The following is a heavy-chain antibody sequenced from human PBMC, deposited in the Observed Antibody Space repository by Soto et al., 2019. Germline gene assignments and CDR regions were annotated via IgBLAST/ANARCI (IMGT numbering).Heavy chain of an antibody. CDR1: GFTFSSYG. Sequence: GGSLRLSCAASGFTFSSYGMHWVRQAPGKGLEWVAVISYDGSNKYYADSVKGRFTISRDNSKNTLYLQMNSLRAEDTAVYYCAKGLGSYSSGYYPAFEALDYWGQGTLVTVSS. V-gene: IGHV3-30*18. CDR3: AKGLGSYSSGYYPAFEALDY. D-gene: IGHD3-22*01. CDR2: ISYDGSNK. J-gene: IGHJ4*02.